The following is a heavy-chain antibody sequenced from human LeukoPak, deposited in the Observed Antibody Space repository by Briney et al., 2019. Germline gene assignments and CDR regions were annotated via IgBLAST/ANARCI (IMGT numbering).Heavy chain of an antibody. D-gene: IGHD3-10*01. CDR1: GFTFSSYA. J-gene: IGHJ4*02. Sequence: SGGSLRLSCAASGFTFSSYAMSWVRQAPGKGLGWVSAISGSGGSTYYADSVKGRFTISRDNSKNTLYLQMNSLRAEDTAVYYCAKDIYGSGSYFFDYWGQGTLVTVSS. CDR3: AKDIYGSGSYFFDY. V-gene: IGHV3-23*01. CDR2: ISGSGGST.